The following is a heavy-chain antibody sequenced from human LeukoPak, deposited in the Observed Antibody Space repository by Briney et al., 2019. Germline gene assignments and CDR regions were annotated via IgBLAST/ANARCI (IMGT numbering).Heavy chain of an antibody. J-gene: IGHJ1*01. D-gene: IGHD5-24*01. CDR3: AREVGDGYPRFQH. V-gene: IGHV1-69*06. CDR2: IIPIFGTA. Sequence: GASVKVSCKASGGTFSSYAISWVRQAPGQGLEWMGGIIPIFGTANYAQKFQGRVSITADKSTSTAYMELSSLRSEDTAVYYCAREVGDGYPRFQHWGQGTLVTVSS. CDR1: GGTFSSYA.